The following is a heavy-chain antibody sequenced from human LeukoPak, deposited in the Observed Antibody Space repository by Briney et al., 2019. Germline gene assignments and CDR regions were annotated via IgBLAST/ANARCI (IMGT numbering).Heavy chain of an antibody. CDR2: MYNSGST. V-gene: IGHV4-59*01. CDR3: ARVPHFGDYGWFDP. J-gene: IGHJ5*02. Sequence: SETLSLTCTVSGGSISSYYWSWIRQPPGKGLEWIGYMYNSGSTNYNPSLKSRVTISIDTSKNQFSLKLSSVTAADTAVYYCARVPHFGDYGWFDPWGQGSLVTVSS. D-gene: IGHD4-17*01. CDR1: GGSISSYY.